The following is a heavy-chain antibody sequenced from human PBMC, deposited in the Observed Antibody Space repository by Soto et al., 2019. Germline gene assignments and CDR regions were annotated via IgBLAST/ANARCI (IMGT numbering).Heavy chain of an antibody. Sequence: SETLSLTCTVSGGSISSFYWSWIRQPPEKELEWIGYIYYSGSTNYNPSLKSRVTLSVDTSKNRFSLKLSSVTAADTAVYYCARERIPLQTGYGMDVWGQGTTVTVSS. D-gene: IGHD2-15*01. V-gene: IGHV4-59*01. CDR2: IYYSGST. CDR3: ARERIPLQTGYGMDV. J-gene: IGHJ6*02. CDR1: GGSISSFY.